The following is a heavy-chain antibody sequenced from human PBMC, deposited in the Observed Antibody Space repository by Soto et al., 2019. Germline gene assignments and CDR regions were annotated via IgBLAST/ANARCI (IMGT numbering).Heavy chain of an antibody. CDR3: AKDSPEWNYYYYYMDV. D-gene: IGHD3-3*01. Sequence: GGSLRLSCAASGFTFSSYGMHWVRQAPGKGLEWVAVISYDGSNKYYADSVKGRFTISRDNSKNTLYLQMNSLRAEDTAVYYCAKDSPEWNYYYYYMDVWGKGTTVTVSS. CDR2: ISYDGSNK. CDR1: GFTFSSYG. V-gene: IGHV3-30*18. J-gene: IGHJ6*03.